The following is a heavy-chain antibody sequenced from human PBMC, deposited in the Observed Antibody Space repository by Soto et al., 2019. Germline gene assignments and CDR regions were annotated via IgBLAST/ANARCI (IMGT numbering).Heavy chain of an antibody. Sequence: LRLSCAASGFTFSSYAMHWVRQAPGKGLEWVAVISYDGSNKYYADSVKGRFTISRDNSKNTLYLQMNSLRAEDTAVYYCARNAQWELLYWVQGPLVPVSP. CDR2: ISYDGSNK. CDR1: GFTFSSYA. V-gene: IGHV3-30-3*01. D-gene: IGHD1-26*01. CDR3: ARNAQWELLY. J-gene: IGHJ4*02.